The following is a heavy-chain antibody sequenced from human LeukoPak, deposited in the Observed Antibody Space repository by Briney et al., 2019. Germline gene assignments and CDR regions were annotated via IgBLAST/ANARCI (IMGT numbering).Heavy chain of an antibody. CDR2: ISYDGSNK. J-gene: IGHJ4*02. CDR1: GFTFRSYS. Sequence: GGSLRLSCVASGFTFRSYSMTWVRQAPGKGLEWVAVISYDGSNKYYADSVKGRFTISRDNSKNTLYLQMNSLRAEDTAVYYCAKDRDVDTAMAFDYWGQGTLVTVSS. V-gene: IGHV3-30*18. D-gene: IGHD5-18*01. CDR3: AKDRDVDTAMAFDY.